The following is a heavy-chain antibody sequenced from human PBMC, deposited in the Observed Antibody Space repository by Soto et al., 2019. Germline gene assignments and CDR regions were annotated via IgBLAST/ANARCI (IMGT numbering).Heavy chain of an antibody. Sequence: PSETLSLTCAVYGGSFSGYYWSWIRQPPGKGLEWIGEINHSGSTNYNPSLKSRVTISVDTSKNQFSLKLSSVTAADTAVYYCARAKIAARFFDYWGQGTLVTVSS. J-gene: IGHJ4*02. V-gene: IGHV4-34*01. D-gene: IGHD6-6*01. CDR2: INHSGST. CDR1: GGSFSGYY. CDR3: ARAKIAARFFDY.